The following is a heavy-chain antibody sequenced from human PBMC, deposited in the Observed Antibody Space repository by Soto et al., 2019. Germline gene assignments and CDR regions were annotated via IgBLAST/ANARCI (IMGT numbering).Heavy chain of an antibody. J-gene: IGHJ5*02. V-gene: IGHV1-69*13. D-gene: IGHD2-15*01. Sequence: GASVKVSCKASGGTFSSYAISWVRQAPGQGLEWMGGIIPIFGTANYAQKFQGRVTITADESTSTAYMELSSLRSEDTAVYYCARAGRYCSGGSCSFCFDPWGQGTLVTVSS. CDR2: IIPIFGTA. CDR1: GGTFSSYA. CDR3: ARAGRYCSGGSCSFCFDP.